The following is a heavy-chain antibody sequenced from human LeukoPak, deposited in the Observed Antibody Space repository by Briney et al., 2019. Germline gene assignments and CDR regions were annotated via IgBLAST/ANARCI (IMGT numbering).Heavy chain of an antibody. CDR1: GGSISSSY. CDR3: ARHYSPYDSSGFYYYFDY. V-gene: IGHV4-59*08. Sequence: PSGTLSLTCTVSGGSISSSYWSWIRQPPGKGLDWIGYIYYSENTNYNPSLKSRVTISQDTSKNQFSLRLNSVTAADTAVYYCARHYSPYDSSGFYYYFDYWGQGILVTVSS. D-gene: IGHD3-22*01. CDR2: IYYSENT. J-gene: IGHJ4*02.